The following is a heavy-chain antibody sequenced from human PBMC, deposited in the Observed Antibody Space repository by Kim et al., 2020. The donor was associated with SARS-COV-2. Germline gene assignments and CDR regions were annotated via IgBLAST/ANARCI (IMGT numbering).Heavy chain of an antibody. V-gene: IGHV5-51*01. CDR3: ARHLEVRGDHWFDP. J-gene: IGHJ5*02. Sequence: SPSFQGQVTISADKSISTAYLQWSSLKASDTAMYYCARHLEVRGDHWFDPWGQGTLVTVSS. D-gene: IGHD3-10*01.